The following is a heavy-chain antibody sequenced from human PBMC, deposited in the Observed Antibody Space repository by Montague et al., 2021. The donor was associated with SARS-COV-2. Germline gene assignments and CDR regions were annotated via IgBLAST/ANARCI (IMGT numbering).Heavy chain of an antibody. D-gene: IGHD2-15*01. Sequence: SETLSLTCTVSGVVDLRRRSEEHTSELRSHHDLVCRLLLEKNTNSNPSLRSRVTMAVDTSKSQLSLKLTSVTAADTAVYYCARGVVAAPPGVDYWGRGTLVTVAS. CDR1: GVVDLRRR. V-gene: IGHV4-61*10. J-gene: IGHJ4*02. CDR3: ARGVVAAPPGVDY. CDR2: LLEKNT.